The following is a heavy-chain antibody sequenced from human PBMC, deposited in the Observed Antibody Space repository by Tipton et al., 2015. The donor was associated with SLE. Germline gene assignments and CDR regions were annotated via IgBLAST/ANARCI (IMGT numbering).Heavy chain of an antibody. J-gene: IGHJ4*02. Sequence: SLRLSCAASGFTFSSYGMSWVRQAPGKGLEWVSAISGSGGSTYYADSVKGRFTISRDNSKNTLYLQMNSLRAEDTAVYYCARAHGEVRGVISEYYFDYWGQGTLVTVSS. D-gene: IGHD3-10*01. V-gene: IGHV3-23*01. CDR2: ISGSGGST. CDR3: ARAHGEVRGVISEYYFDY. CDR1: GFTFSSYG.